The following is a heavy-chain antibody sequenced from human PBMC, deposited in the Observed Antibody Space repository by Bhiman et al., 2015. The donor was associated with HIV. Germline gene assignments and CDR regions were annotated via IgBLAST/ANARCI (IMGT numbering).Heavy chain of an antibody. CDR2: ISSSSSYI. CDR3: ARGSSSSLSVERFDP. CDR1: GFTFSRYE. D-gene: IGHD6-6*01. V-gene: IGHV3-21*01. Sequence: EVQLVESGGGLVQPGGSLRLSCAASGFTFSRYEMNWVRQAPGKGLEWVSSISSSSSYIYYADSVKGRFTISRDNAKNSLFLQMNSLRAEDTAVYYCARGSSSSLSVERFDPWGQGTLVTVSS. J-gene: IGHJ5*02.